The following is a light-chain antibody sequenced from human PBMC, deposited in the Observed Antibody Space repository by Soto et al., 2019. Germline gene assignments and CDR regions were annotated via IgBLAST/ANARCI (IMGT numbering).Light chain of an antibody. V-gene: IGLV1-44*01. Sequence: QSVLAQPPPASGTPGQRVTLSFSGSSSNIGSNTVNWYQQLPGTAPKLLIYSNNQRPSGVPDRFSGSKSGTSASLAISGLQSEDAADYYCAAWDESLNGYVFGTGTKVTV. CDR1: SSNIGSNT. CDR3: AAWDESLNGYV. J-gene: IGLJ1*01. CDR2: SNN.